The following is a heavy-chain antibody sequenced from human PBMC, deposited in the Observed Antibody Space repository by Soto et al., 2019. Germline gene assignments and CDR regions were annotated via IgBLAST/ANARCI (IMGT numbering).Heavy chain of an antibody. J-gene: IGHJ3*02. D-gene: IGHD3-22*01. Sequence: GGSLRLSCAASGFTVSSSYMSWVRQAPGQGLEWVSIIYTGGSTYYADSVKGRFTISRDNSKHTLYLQMNSLRAEDTAVYYCARDLAYYYDSSGHPNIWGQGTMVTVSS. CDR2: IYTGGST. CDR3: ARDLAYYYDSSGHPNI. V-gene: IGHV3-53*01. CDR1: GFTVSSSY.